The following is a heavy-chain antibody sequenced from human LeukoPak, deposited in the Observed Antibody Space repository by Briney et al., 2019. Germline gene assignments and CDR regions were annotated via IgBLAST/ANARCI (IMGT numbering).Heavy chain of an antibody. CDR1: GFSFSTYG. J-gene: IGHJ4*02. CDR2: ISHDGINE. V-gene: IGHV3-30*18. D-gene: IGHD5-18*01. CDR3: AKDFSEIQLWSLFDY. Sequence: GGSLRLSCAASGFSFSTYGMHWVRQAPGKGPVWVAGISHDGINEYYGDSVRGRFTISRDNFKTTLYLQMNSLRTEDTAVYYCAKDFSEIQLWSLFDYWGQGTLVTVSS.